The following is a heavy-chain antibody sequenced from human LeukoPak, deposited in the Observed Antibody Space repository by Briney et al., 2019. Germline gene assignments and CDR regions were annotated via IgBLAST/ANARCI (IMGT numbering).Heavy chain of an antibody. D-gene: IGHD5-24*01. Sequence: SETLSLTCTVSRGSITPHYWSWIRQPAGEGLDWIGRISPTGSTNYNPSLNSRVTMSVDTSKNQLSLKLSSVTAADTAVYYCAREVEMATQFDYWGQGTLVTVSS. CDR3: AREVEMATQFDY. CDR1: RGSITPHY. V-gene: IGHV4-4*07. CDR2: ISPTGST. J-gene: IGHJ4*02.